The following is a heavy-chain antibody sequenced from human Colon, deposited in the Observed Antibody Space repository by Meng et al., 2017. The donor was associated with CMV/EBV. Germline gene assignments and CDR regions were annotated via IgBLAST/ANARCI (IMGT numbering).Heavy chain of an antibody. J-gene: IGHJ4*02. CDR1: GGSISSISYY. D-gene: IGHD6-13*01. Sequence: QLTVEYSGPALVTSSETLSLPCTVSGGSISSISYYWGWIRQPPGKGLEWIGSIYYSGSTYYNPSLKSRVTISVDTSKNQFSLKLSSVTAADTAVYYCARAAAAGEYYFDYWGQGTLVTVSS. CDR2: IYYSGST. CDR3: ARAAAAGEYYFDY. V-gene: IGHV4-39*07.